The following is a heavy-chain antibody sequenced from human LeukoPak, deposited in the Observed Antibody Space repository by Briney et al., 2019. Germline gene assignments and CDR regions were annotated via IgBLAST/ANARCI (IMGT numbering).Heavy chain of an antibody. V-gene: IGHV3-23*01. Sequence: GGSLRLSCAASGFTFSSYAMSWVRQAPGKGLEWVSAISGSDGSTYYAGSVKGRLTISRDNSKNTLYLQMNSLRAEDTAVYYCAKGTGNYYYYGMDVWGQGTTVTVS. CDR2: ISGSDGST. CDR1: GFTFSSYA. J-gene: IGHJ6*02. D-gene: IGHD1-14*01. CDR3: AKGTGNYYYYGMDV.